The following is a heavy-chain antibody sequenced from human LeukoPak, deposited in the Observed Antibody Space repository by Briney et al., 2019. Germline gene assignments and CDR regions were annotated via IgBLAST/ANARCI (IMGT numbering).Heavy chain of an antibody. Sequence: GASVKVSCKTSGYTFTNFYMHWVRQAPGQGLEWMGIINPSGGSTSYAQKFQGRVTMTRDTSTSTVYMELSSLRSEDTAVYYCARDSVYYDSSGYPDYWGQGTLVTVSS. CDR1: GYTFTNFY. D-gene: IGHD3-22*01. J-gene: IGHJ4*02. V-gene: IGHV1-46*01. CDR3: ARDSVYYDSSGYPDY. CDR2: INPSGGST.